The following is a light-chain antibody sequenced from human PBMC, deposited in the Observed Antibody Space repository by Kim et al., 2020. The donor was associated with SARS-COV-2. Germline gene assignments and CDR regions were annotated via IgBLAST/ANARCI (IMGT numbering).Light chain of an antibody. V-gene: IGLV2-14*03. Sequence: GQSITIRCTGTRSDIGGYTYVSWYQQHPGTAPKLIIYDVSKGHSGVSDCFSGSKSGKPASLTISGLQAEDEADYYCNSYTSSSTLVFCGGTQLTVL. CDR2: DVS. J-gene: IGLJ3*02. CDR3: NSYTSSSTLV. CDR1: RSDIGGYTY.